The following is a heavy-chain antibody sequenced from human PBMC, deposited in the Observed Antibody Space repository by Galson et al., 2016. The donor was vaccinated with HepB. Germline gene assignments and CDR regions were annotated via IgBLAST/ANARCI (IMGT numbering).Heavy chain of an antibody. J-gene: IGHJ3*01. V-gene: IGHV5-51*01. CDR2: IYPGDSDT. D-gene: IGHD3-3*01. CDR1: GFIFTYYW. CDR3: ATLGGSFDL. Sequence: QSGAEVKKPGESLKISCRGSGFIFTYYWIAWVRQMPGKGLEWMGIIYPGDSDTRYSPSFQGQITFSADKSISTAYLQWSGLKASDTAMYYCATLGGSFDLWGRGTMVTVSS.